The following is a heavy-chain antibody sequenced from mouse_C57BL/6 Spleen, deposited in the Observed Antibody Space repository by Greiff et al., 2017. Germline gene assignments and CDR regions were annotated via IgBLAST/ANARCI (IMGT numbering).Heavy chain of an antibody. Sequence: QVQLKQSGAELARPGASVKLSCKASGYTFTSSGISWVKQRTGQGLEWIGKIYPRSGNTYYNEKFKGKATLTADKSSSAAYRELRSLTSEDSAVYFCARGDSYGSSDGYWGQGTTLTVSS. CDR3: ARGDSYGSSDGY. CDR2: IYPRSGNT. J-gene: IGHJ2*01. V-gene: IGHV1-81*01. D-gene: IGHD1-1*01. CDR1: GYTFTSSG.